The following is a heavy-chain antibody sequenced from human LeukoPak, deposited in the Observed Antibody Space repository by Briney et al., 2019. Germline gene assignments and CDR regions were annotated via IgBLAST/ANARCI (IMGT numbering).Heavy chain of an antibody. V-gene: IGHV3-53*01. Sequence: GGSLRLSCAASGFTVTSNYVSWVRQAPGKGLEWVSVIYSGGTTYYADSVKGRFTISRDISKNTLHLQMNSLRAEDTAVYYCARGRFIAGTTAYYFDYWGQGTLVTVPS. CDR3: ARGRFIAGTTAYYFDY. CDR2: IYSGGTT. CDR1: GFTVTSNY. J-gene: IGHJ4*02. D-gene: IGHD1-26*01.